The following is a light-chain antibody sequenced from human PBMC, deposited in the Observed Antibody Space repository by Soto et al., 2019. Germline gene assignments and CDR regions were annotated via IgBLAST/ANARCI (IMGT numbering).Light chain of an antibody. CDR2: TAS. Sequence: DIQSTQSPSFLSASVGDRVTITCRASQGISSYLAWYQQKPGKAPKLLISTASTLQSGVPSRFSGSGSGTEFTLTITSMHTADFANYYCQQLNNYPRTFGQGTKVDIK. J-gene: IGKJ1*01. V-gene: IGKV1-9*01. CDR3: QQLNNYPRT. CDR1: QGISSY.